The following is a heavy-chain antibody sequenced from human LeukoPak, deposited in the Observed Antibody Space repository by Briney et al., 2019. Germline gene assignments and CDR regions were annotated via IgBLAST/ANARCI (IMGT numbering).Heavy chain of an antibody. CDR2: IYSGGSP. CDR1: GRSISSRCYY. CDR3: ARHGGRRDGYNSGGLMGAGITHY. V-gene: IGHV4-39*01. J-gene: IGHJ4*02. Sequence: SETLSPMYTLAGRSISSRCYYWGRLRRRAGKGLAWIESIYSGGSPYYNPSLKRPSTISVDTSKNQFSLKLSSVTAADTAVYDCARHGGRRDGYNSGGLMGAGITHYWGQGTLVTVSS. D-gene: IGHD5-24*01.